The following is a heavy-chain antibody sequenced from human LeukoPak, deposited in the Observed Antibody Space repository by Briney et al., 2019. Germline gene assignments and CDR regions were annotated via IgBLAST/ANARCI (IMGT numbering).Heavy chain of an antibody. CDR2: ISSSSSTV. Sequence: QPGGSLRLSCAASGFTFSRYSMNWVRQAPGKGLEWVSYISSSSSTVYYADSLKGRFTISRDNAKNSLYLQMNSLRDEDTAVYYCARAQTYYGSGGYLYWGQGTLVTVSS. D-gene: IGHD3-10*01. CDR3: ARAQTYYGSGGYLY. J-gene: IGHJ4*02. V-gene: IGHV3-48*02. CDR1: GFTFSRYS.